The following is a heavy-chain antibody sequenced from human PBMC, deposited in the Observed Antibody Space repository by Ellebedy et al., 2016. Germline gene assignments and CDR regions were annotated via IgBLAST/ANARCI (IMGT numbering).Heavy chain of an antibody. J-gene: IGHJ4*02. Sequence: GESLKISCVASGFAFPQYWMAWVRQPPGKGLEWVANINHDGSAEYYADSVQGRFRISRDDATRSVYLQMNSLRVEDTAVFYCARSGVPGAFDYWGQGILVTVSS. CDR3: ARSGVPGAFDY. CDR1: GFAFPQYW. CDR2: INHDGSAE. D-gene: IGHD3-3*01. V-gene: IGHV3-7*03.